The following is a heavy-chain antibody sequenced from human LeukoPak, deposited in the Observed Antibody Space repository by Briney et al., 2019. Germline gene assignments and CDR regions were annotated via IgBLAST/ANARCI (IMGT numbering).Heavy chain of an antibody. Sequence: GGSLRLSCAASGFTVSSNYMSWVRQAPGKGLEWVSVIYSGGSTYYADSVKGRFTISRDNSKNTLYLQMNSLRAEDTAVYYCAKGSLGGYPWYYFDYWGQGTLVTVSS. CDR1: GFTVSSNY. V-gene: IGHV3-53*01. D-gene: IGHD3-22*01. CDR3: AKGSLGGYPWYYFDY. CDR2: IYSGGST. J-gene: IGHJ4*02.